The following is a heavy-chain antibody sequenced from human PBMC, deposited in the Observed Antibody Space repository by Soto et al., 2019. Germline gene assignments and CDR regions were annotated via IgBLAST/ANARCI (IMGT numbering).Heavy chain of an antibody. CDR3: AKDLNTLRFLEWLFPYGWCDP. D-gene: IGHD3-3*01. V-gene: IGHV3-23*01. Sequence: EVQLLESGGGLVQPGGSLRLSCAASGFTFSSYAMSWVRQAPGKGLEWVSAISGSGGSTYYADSVKGRFTISRDNSKNTLYLQMNSLRAEDTAVYYCAKDLNTLRFLEWLFPYGWCDPWGQGTLVTVSS. J-gene: IGHJ5*02. CDR1: GFTFSSYA. CDR2: ISGSGGST.